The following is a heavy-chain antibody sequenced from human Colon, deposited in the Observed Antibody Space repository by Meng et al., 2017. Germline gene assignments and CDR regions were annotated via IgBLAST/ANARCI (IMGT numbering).Heavy chain of an antibody. CDR3: ARVNGDFDEAWFDP. CDR1: GASVSSDRPY. CDR2: IYYTGNP. J-gene: IGHJ5*02. V-gene: IGHV4-61*03. D-gene: IGHD4-17*01. Sequence: LRERVRTPWGASATLSLHCTVSGASVSSDRPYWSLIRQDPGKGLEWIGYIYYTGNPNYHPSFASRVSMSLDTSKNHFSLHLTSVTAADTAIYYCARVNGDFDEAWFDPWGQGTLVTVSS.